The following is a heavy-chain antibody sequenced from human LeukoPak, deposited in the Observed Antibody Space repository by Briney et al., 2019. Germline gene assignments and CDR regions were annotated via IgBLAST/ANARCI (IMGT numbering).Heavy chain of an antibody. CDR3: ARGSRYNWNYDYYYGMDV. J-gene: IGHJ6*02. V-gene: IGHV4-61*08. CDR2: IYYSGST. CDR1: GGSISSGGYY. Sequence: SQTLSLTCTVSGGSISSGGYYWSWIRQPPGKGLEWIGYIYYSGSTNYNPSLKSRVTISVDTSKNQFSLKLSSVTAADTAVYYCARGSRYNWNYDYYYGMDVWGQGTTVTVSS. D-gene: IGHD1-20*01.